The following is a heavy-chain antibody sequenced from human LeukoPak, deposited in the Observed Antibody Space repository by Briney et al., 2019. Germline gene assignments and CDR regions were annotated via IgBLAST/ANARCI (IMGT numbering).Heavy chain of an antibody. Sequence: GGSLGLSCAASGFSFSSYSMNWVRQAPGKGLEWVSYISGSGNAKHYADSVKGRFTISRDNAKNALYLQMNSLRAEDTAVYFCARDYVYAFDYWGQGTLVTVSS. J-gene: IGHJ4*02. V-gene: IGHV3-48*01. D-gene: IGHD2/OR15-2a*01. CDR1: GFSFSSYS. CDR3: ARDYVYAFDY. CDR2: ISGSGNAK.